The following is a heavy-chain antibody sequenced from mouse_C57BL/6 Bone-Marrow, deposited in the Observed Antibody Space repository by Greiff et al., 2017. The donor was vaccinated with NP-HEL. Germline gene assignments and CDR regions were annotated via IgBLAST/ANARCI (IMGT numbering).Heavy chain of an antibody. J-gene: IGHJ2*01. Sequence: EVQVVESGGGLVQPKGSLKLSCAASGFTFNTDARHWVRQAPGKGWEGGARIRSKRSNYATYEAESVKERFTISRDDSQSMLYLQMNNLKTEDTAMYYCVKSPDYWGQGTTLTVSS. CDR1: GFTFNTDA. V-gene: IGHV10-3*01. CDR2: IRSKRSNYAT. CDR3: VKSPDY.